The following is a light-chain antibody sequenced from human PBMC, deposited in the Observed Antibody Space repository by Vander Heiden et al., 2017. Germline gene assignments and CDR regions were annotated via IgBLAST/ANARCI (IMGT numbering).Light chain of an antibody. Sequence: QSAMTHPVSVSGSPGMSITSSSTTTSSDVGKLDQVCWYQQHRGKAPKIMIYDVSKRPAGGSHRFAGSKSGNTASLTIAGLQAEDDADYYCNAVTTGSTLVIFGGGTKLTVL. V-gene: IGLV2-14*03. CDR3: NAVTTGSTLVI. J-gene: IGLJ2*01. CDR1: SSDVGKLDQ. CDR2: DVS.